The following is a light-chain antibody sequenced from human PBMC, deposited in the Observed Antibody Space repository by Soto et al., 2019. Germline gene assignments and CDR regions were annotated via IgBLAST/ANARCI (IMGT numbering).Light chain of an antibody. CDR2: GAS. V-gene: IGKV1-12*01. Sequence: DIQLTQSPSSVSASVGDRVTITCRANQHIDRWVAWFQQKPGKAPELLIYGASILGSWVPSRFNGSRSGTDFTLTISGLQPEDFATYYCHQANTFPYTFGPGTKVDMK. J-gene: IGKJ3*01. CDR3: HQANTFPYT. CDR1: QHIDRW.